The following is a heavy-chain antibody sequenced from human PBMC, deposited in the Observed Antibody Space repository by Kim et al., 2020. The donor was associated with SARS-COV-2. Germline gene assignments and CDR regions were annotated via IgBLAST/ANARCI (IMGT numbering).Heavy chain of an antibody. CDR2: ISFDGSNT. D-gene: IGHD2-2*01. J-gene: IGHJ4*02. Sequence: GGSLRLSCAASGFTFTMYSMHWVRQAPGKGLEWVAFISFDGSNTDYADSVKGRFTVSRDSSKNTVFLEMSRLRLEDTALYFCARDPIYAIGRGYFDSWGPGTLDTVSS. CDR1: GFTFTMYS. V-gene: IGHV3-30*04. CDR3: ARDPIYAIGRGYFDS.